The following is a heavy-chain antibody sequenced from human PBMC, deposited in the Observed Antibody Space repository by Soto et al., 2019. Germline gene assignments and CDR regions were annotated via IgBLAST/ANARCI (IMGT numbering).Heavy chain of an antibody. J-gene: IGHJ4*02. Sequence: TSETLSLTCTVSGGSVSSGSYYWSWIRQPPGKGLEWIGYIYYSGSTNYNPSLKSRVTISVDTSKNQFSLKLSSVTAADTAVYYCARYYDSSGHDFDYSGQGTLVTVSS. D-gene: IGHD3-22*01. CDR1: GGSVSSGSYY. V-gene: IGHV4-61*01. CDR3: ARYYDSSGHDFDY. CDR2: IYYSGST.